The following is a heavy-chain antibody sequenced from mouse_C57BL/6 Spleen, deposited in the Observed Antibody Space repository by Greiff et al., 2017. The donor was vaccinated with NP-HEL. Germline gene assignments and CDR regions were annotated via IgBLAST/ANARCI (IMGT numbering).Heavy chain of an antibody. V-gene: IGHV1-39*01. CDR1: GYSFTDYN. D-gene: IGHD2-1*01. J-gene: IGHJ4*01. Sequence: VQLQQSGPELVKPGASVKISCKASGYSFTDYNMTWVKQSNGKSLEWIGIINPNYGTTSYNQKFKSKATLTVDQSSSTAYMQLNSLTSEDSAVYYCASFYYGIHYYAMDYWGQGTSVTGSS. CDR2: INPNYGTT. CDR3: ASFYYGIHYYAMDY.